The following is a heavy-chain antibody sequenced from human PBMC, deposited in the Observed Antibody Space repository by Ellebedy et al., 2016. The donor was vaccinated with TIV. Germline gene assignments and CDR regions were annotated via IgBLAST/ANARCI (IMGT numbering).Heavy chain of an antibody. J-gene: IGHJ5*02. Sequence: GESLKISCKGSGYSFTSYWISWVRQMPGKGLEWMGRIDSSDSYTNYSPSFQGHVTIPADKSISTAYLQWRSLKASDTAMYYCARDGYKITAAGTRWFDPWGQGTLVTVSS. CDR1: GYSFTSYW. CDR2: IDSSDSYT. V-gene: IGHV5-10-1*01. CDR3: ARDGYKITAAGTRWFDP. D-gene: IGHD5-24*01.